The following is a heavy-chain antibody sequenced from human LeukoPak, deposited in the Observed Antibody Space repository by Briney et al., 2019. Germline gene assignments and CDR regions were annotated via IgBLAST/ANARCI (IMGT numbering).Heavy chain of an antibody. CDR1: GYTFTSYG. CDR2: ISAYNGNT. V-gene: IGHV1-18*01. D-gene: IGHD2-15*01. Sequence: ASVKVSCKASGYTFTSYGISWVRQAPGQGLEWMGWISAYNGNTNYAQKLQGRVTMTTDTSTRTAYMELRSLRSDDTAVYYCARDEYCSGGSCYVPWFDPWGQGTLVTVSS. CDR3: ARDEYCSGGSCYVPWFDP. J-gene: IGHJ5*02.